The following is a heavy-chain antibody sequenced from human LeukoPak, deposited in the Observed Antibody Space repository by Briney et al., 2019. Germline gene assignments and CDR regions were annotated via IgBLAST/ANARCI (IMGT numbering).Heavy chain of an antibody. CDR1: GSTFSSYA. CDR3: ARGREIPAIGLDY. CDR2: IMSMFGTA. D-gene: IGHD5-18*01. Sequence: SVKVSCKASGSTFSSYALTWVRQAPGQGLEWKGGIMSMFGTAKYAQKFQGRVTITADESTSTAYMELSSLRSEDTAVYYCARGREIPAIGLDYWGQGTLVTVSS. V-gene: IGHV1-69*13. J-gene: IGHJ4*02.